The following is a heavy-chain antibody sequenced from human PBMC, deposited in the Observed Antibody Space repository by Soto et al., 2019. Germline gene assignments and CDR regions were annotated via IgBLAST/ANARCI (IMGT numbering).Heavy chain of an antibody. Sequence: ASVKVACKASGYTFTGYYIHWVRQAPGQGLEWMGWINPNSGGTKYAPRFQGGVTMTRDTSITTAYMELSRLRSGDTAVYYCAREPATAKPEGVDFWGQGTLVTVSS. D-gene: IGHD1-1*01. V-gene: IGHV1-2*02. J-gene: IGHJ4*02. CDR2: INPNSGGT. CDR1: GYTFTGYY. CDR3: AREPATAKPEGVDF.